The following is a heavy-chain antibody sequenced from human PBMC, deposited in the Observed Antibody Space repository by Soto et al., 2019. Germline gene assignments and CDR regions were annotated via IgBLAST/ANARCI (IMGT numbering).Heavy chain of an antibody. V-gene: IGHV1-8*01. CDR2: INPNTGYT. D-gene: IGHD3-16*02. CDR1: GYTFTSYD. CDR3: VRGRVMITFGVVIVIDY. J-gene: IGHJ4*02. Sequence: QVQLLQSGAAMKKPGASVKVACKASGYTFTSYDINWVRQATGQGLEWMGWINPNTGYTDYAQKFQGRVTLTGNTSITTAYMELSSLRSEDTAVYYCVRGRVMITFGVVIVIDYWGQGSPVTVSS.